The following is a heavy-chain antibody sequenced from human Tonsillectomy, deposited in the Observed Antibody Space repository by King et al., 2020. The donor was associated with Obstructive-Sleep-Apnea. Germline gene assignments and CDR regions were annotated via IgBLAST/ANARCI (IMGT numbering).Heavy chain of an antibody. CDR3: AKERDIVATSFDY. CDR1: GFTFSSYG. D-gene: IGHD5-12*01. CDR2: IRDDGSNK. J-gene: IGHJ4*02. V-gene: IGHV3-30*02. Sequence: VQLVESGGGVVQPGGSLRLSCAASGFTFSSYGMHWVRQAPGKGLEWVALIRDDGSNKYNADSVKGRFTISRDNSKNTLYLQMNSLRAEDTAVYYCAKERDIVATSFDYWGQGTLVTVSS.